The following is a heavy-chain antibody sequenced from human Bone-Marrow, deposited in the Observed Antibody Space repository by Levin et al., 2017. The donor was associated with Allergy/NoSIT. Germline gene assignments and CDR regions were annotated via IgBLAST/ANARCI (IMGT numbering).Heavy chain of an antibody. CDR3: ARDKRSGGVTPDWYSDL. CDR2: ISSSGSTK. J-gene: IGHJ2*01. CDR1: GFSFGDYE. D-gene: IGHD2-15*01. Sequence: GGSLRLSCAASGFSFGDYEMNWVRQAPGKGLEWISYISSSGSTKYYADSVKGRFTISTKNSLYLQMNSLRADDTAIYYCARDKRSGGVTPDWYSDLWGRGTLVIVSS. V-gene: IGHV3-48*03.